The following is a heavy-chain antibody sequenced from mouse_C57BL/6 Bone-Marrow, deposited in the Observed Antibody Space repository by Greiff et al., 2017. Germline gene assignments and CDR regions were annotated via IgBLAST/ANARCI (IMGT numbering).Heavy chain of an antibody. D-gene: IGHD3-2*02. CDR1: GYTFTSYW. Sequence: QVQLQQPGAELVMPGASVKLSCTASGYTFTSYWMHWVKQRPGQGLEWIREIDPSDSYTNYTQKFKGKSTLTVDKSSSTAYMQLSSLTSEASAVYYCARSGSSGYIYAMDYWGQGTSVTVSS. CDR2: IDPSDSYT. CDR3: ARSGSSGYIYAMDY. J-gene: IGHJ4*01. V-gene: IGHV1-69*01.